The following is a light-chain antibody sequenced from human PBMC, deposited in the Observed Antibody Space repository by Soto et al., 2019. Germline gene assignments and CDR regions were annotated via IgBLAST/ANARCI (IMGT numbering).Light chain of an antibody. J-gene: IGKJ1*01. CDR2: KAS. Sequence: DIQMTQSPSTLSASVGDRVTITCRASQSISSWLAWYQQKPGKAPKLLIYKASSLESGVPSRFSGRGSGTEFTHTISSLQPDDFATYYCQQYNSSPTFGQGTKVEIK. V-gene: IGKV1-5*03. CDR3: QQYNSSPT. CDR1: QSISSW.